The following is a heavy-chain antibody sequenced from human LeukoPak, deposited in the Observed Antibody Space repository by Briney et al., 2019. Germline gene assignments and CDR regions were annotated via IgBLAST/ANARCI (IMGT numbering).Heavy chain of an antibody. CDR2: IYSGGST. D-gene: IGHD6-19*01. CDR3: ARERESSGWYPYYFDY. Sequence: GGSLRLSCAASGFTVSSNYMSWVRQAPGKGLEWVSVIYSGGSTYYADSVKGRFTIPRDNSKNTLYLQMNSLRAEDTAVYYCARERESSGWYPYYFDYWGQGTLVTVSS. J-gene: IGHJ4*02. CDR1: GFTVSSNY. V-gene: IGHV3-53*01.